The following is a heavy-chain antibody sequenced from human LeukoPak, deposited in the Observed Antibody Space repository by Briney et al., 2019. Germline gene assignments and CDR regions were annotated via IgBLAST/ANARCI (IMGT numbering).Heavy chain of an antibody. J-gene: IGHJ4*02. CDR2: ISSSYIYI. Sequence: GGSLRLSCAASGFTFSSYAMSWVRQAPGKGLEWVSSISSSYIYIYYADSVKGRFTISRDNAKNSLYLQMNSLRAEDTAVYYCANGIAVAGPPDYWGQGTLVTVSS. V-gene: IGHV3-21*01. D-gene: IGHD6-19*01. CDR3: ANGIAVAGPPDY. CDR1: GFTFSSYA.